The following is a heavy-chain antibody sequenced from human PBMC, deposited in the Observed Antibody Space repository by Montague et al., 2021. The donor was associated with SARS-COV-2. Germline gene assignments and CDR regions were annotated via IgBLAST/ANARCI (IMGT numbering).Heavy chain of an antibody. V-gene: IGHV3-53*04. D-gene: IGHD3-16*01. CDR1: GFTVSSNY. CDR3: ARGNDDYVWGSLGPFDP. J-gene: IGHJ5*02. Sequence: SLRLSCAASGFTVSSNYMSWVRQAPEKGLEWVSVIYSGGSTYYADSVKGRFTISRHNSKNTLYLQMNSLRAEDTAVYYCARGNDDYVWGSLGPFDPWGQGTLVTVSS. CDR2: IYSGGST.